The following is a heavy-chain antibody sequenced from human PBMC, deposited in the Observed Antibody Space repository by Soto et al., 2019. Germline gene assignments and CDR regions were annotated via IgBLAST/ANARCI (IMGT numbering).Heavy chain of an antibody. J-gene: IGHJ4*02. Sequence: VQRVESGGGVVQPGRSLRLSCAACGFAFSDYAMHWVRQAPGKGLEWVAAVSHAGRKTHYADSVKGRFTISRHSTKDTVSRGITSLRAEDTAVNYGAKGGRPSLVTSDFNYWGQGALVTVSS. CDR1: GFAFSDYA. V-gene: IGHV3-30*18. CDR3: AKGGRPSLVTSDFNY. CDR2: VSHAGRKT. D-gene: IGHD6-13*01.